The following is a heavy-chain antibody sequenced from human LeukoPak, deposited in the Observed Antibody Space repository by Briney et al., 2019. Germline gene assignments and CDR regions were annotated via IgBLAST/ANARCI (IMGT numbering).Heavy chain of an antibody. CDR2: IYHSGST. J-gene: IGHJ4*02. Sequence: SGTLSLTCAVSGGSISSSNWWSWVRQPPGKGLEWIGEIYHSGSTNYNPSLKSRVTISVDESKNQFSLELSSVTAADTAVYYCARARVATIGAFDYWGQGTLVTVSS. V-gene: IGHV4-4*02. CDR1: GGSISSSNW. CDR3: ARARVATIGAFDY. D-gene: IGHD5-12*01.